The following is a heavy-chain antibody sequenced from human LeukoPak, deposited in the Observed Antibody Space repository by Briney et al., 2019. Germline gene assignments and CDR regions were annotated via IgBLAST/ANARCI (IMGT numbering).Heavy chain of an antibody. CDR3: ARQVRDSSGYLDWFDP. Sequence: SETLSLTCTVSGGSISSSSYYGGWIRQPPGKGLEWIGSIYYSGSTYYNPSLKSRVTISVDTSKNQFSLKLSSVTAADTAVYYCARQVRDSSGYLDWFDPWGQGTLVTVSS. D-gene: IGHD3-22*01. CDR2: IYYSGST. CDR1: GGSISSSSYY. J-gene: IGHJ5*02. V-gene: IGHV4-39*01.